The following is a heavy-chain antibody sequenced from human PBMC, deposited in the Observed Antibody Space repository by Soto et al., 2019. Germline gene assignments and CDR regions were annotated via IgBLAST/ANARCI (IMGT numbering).Heavy chain of an antibody. Sequence: SDTLSLKCAVSGGCIVSGGYSWSWIRQPPGKGLEWIGTACPRGSTYYDPSLKSRVTISLYLQMNSLRGEDTAVYYCAKGRGSGWAWYFGNWGQGTLVTVSS. J-gene: IGHJ4*02. D-gene: IGHD6-19*01. CDR1: GGCIVSGGYS. CDR2: ACPRGST. CDR3: WAWYFGN. V-gene: IGHV4-30-2*01.